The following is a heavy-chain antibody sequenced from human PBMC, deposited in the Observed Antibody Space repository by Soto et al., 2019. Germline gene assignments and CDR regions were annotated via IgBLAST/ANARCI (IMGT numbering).Heavy chain of an antibody. V-gene: IGHV3-23*01. CDR1: GFTFSSYA. CDR3: AKDLFGGAVPIGAPFDS. CDR2: ISGSGSST. J-gene: IGHJ4*02. D-gene: IGHD1-26*01. Sequence: EVQLLESGGGLAQSGGSLRLSCAASGFTFSSYAMNWVRQAPGKGLEWVSAISGSGSSTDYADSVKGRFTISRDISKNTLHLQMNSLRAEDTAVYYCAKDLFGGAVPIGAPFDSWGQGTLVTVSS.